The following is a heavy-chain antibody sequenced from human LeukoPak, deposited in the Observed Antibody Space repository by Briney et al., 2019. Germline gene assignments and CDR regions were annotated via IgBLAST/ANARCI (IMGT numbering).Heavy chain of an antibody. CDR3: ARVWSYSSGYYIYYFDY. J-gene: IGHJ4*02. CDR1: GGSISSYY. CDR2: IYYSGST. V-gene: IGHV4-59*01. Sequence: SETLALTCTVSGGSISSYYWSWIRQPPGKGLEWIGYIYYSGSTNYNPSLKSRVTISVDTSKHQYSLKVSSVTAADTAVYYCARVWSYSSGYYIYYFDYWGQGTLFTVSS. D-gene: IGHD3-22*01.